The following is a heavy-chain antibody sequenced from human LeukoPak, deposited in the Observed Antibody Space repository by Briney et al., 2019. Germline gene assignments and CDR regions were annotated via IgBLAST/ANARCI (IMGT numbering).Heavy chain of an antibody. CDR1: GFTFSTSA. Sequence: GGSLRLPCAASGFTFSTSAMHWVRQAPGKGLESVTIMAFDGADINYIDSVKGRFTISRDNSKNTLYLEMNSLRTEDTAVYYCVRDARGSLDYWGQGTLVTVSS. CDR3: VRDARGSLDY. J-gene: IGHJ4*02. V-gene: IGHV3-30-3*01. CDR2: MAFDGADI.